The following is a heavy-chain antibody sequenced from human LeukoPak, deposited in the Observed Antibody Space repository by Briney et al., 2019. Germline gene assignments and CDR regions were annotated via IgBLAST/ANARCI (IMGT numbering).Heavy chain of an antibody. Sequence: SVKVSCKASGGTFSSYAISWVRQAPGQGLEWMGGITPIFGTANYAQKFQGRVTITADESTSTAYMELSSLRSEDTAVYYCARDYGDYAFTFDPWGQGTLVTVSS. J-gene: IGHJ5*02. CDR1: GGTFSSYA. CDR3: ARDYGDYAFTFDP. CDR2: ITPIFGTA. V-gene: IGHV1-69*13. D-gene: IGHD4-17*01.